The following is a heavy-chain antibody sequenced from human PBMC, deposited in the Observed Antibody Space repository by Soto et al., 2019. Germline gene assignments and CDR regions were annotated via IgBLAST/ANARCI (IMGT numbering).Heavy chain of an antibody. Sequence: SETLSLTCTVSGGSISSSSYYWGWIRQPPGKGLEWIGSIYYSGSTYYNPSLKSRVTISVDTSKNQFSLKLSSVTAADTAVYYCARRALGMAGIREFDYWGQGTLVTVSS. CDR2: IYYSGST. V-gene: IGHV4-39*01. D-gene: IGHD6-19*01. J-gene: IGHJ4*02. CDR1: GGSISSSSYY. CDR3: ARRALGMAGIREFDY.